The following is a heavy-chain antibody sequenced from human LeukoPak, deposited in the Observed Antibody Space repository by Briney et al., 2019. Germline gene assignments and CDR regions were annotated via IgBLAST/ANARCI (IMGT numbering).Heavy chain of an antibody. CDR3: ARAAGDYGDYDYFYYMDV. D-gene: IGHD4-17*01. Sequence: RWASVKVSCKASGYTFTGYYMHWVRQAPGQGLEWMGWINPTSGGTKYAQKFQGRVTMTRDTSISTAYMELNTLRSDDTAMYYCARAAGDYGDYDYFYYMDVWGKGTTVTISS. CDR1: GYTFTGYY. CDR2: INPTSGGT. J-gene: IGHJ6*03. V-gene: IGHV1-2*02.